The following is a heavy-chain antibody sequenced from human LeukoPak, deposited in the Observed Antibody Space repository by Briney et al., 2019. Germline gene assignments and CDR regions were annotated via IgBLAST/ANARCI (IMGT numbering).Heavy chain of an antibody. D-gene: IGHD7-27*01. V-gene: IGHV4-59*01. Sequence: PSETLSLTCTVSGDSINSYYWSWIRQPPGKGLEWIGCIYYSGITKYNPSLKSRVTISVDTSRNRFSPKLSSVAAADTALYYCAKTGDRTGYYYYYMDVWGKGTTVTVSS. CDR2: IYYSGIT. CDR3: AKTGDRTGYYYYYMDV. CDR1: GDSINSYY. J-gene: IGHJ6*03.